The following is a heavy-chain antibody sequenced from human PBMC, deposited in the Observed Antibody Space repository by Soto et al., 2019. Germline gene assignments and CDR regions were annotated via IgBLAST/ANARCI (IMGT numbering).Heavy chain of an antibody. Sequence: GGSLRLSCASSGFTFSTYAMTWVRQAPGKGLEWVSAISGSGGSTFYAGSVKGRFTISRDNSKSTLYMQMNSLRAEDTAVYYCAKTAGAYGSGTADAFDIWGQGTMVTVSS. CDR3: AKTAGAYGSGTADAFDI. J-gene: IGHJ3*02. CDR1: GFTFSTYA. CDR2: ISGSGGST. V-gene: IGHV3-23*01. D-gene: IGHD3-10*01.